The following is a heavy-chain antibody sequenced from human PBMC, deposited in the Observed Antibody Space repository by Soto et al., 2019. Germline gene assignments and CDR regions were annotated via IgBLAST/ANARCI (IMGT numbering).Heavy chain of an antibody. CDR1: GYSISSGYY. CDR3: ARGGRFLEWFTYYYYYYGMDV. D-gene: IGHD3-3*01. Sequence: SETLSLTCAVSGYSISSGYYWGWIRQPPGKGLEWIGSIYHSGSTYYNPSLKSRVTISVDTSKNQFSLKLSSVTAADTAVYYCARGGRFLEWFTYYYYYYGMDVWGQGNTVTVSS. J-gene: IGHJ6*01. CDR2: IYHSGST. V-gene: IGHV4-38-2*01.